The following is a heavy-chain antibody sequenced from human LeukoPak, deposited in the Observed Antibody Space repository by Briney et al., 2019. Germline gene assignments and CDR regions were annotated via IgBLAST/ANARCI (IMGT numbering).Heavy chain of an antibody. V-gene: IGHV1-69*05. CDR2: IIPIFGTA. CDR1: GGTFSSYA. Sequence: SVKVSCKASGGTFSSYAISWVRQAPGQGLEWMGRIIPIFGTANYAQKFQGRVTITTDESTSTAYMELSSLRSEDTAVYYCAREPSAITLKRAQGENYFDCWGQGTLVTVSS. D-gene: IGHD5-12*01. J-gene: IGHJ4*02. CDR3: AREPSAITLKRAQGENYFDC.